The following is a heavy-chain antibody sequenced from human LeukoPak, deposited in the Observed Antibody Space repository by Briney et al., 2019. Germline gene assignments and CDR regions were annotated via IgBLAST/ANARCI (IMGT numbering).Heavy chain of an antibody. CDR1: GFTFSSYA. J-gene: IGHJ4*02. CDR3: AKVLPAVRSLPV. D-gene: IGHD1-26*01. Sequence: GGSLRLSCAASGFTFSSYAMHWVRQAPSKGLEWVAVISYDGSNKYYADSVKGRFTISRDNSKNTLYLQMNSLRAEDTAVYYCAKVLPAVRSLPVWGQGTLVTVSS. V-gene: IGHV3-30-3*01. CDR2: ISYDGSNK.